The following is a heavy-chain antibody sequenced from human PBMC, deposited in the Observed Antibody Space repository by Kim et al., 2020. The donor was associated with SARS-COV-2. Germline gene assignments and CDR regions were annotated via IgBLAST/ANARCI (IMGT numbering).Heavy chain of an antibody. CDR2: T. V-gene: IGHV4-59*01. CDR3: ARERHYYGMDV. J-gene: IGHJ6*02. Sequence: TNYNPPLKSRVTISVDTSKNQFSLKLSSVTAADTAVYYCARERHYYGMDVWGQGTTVTVSS.